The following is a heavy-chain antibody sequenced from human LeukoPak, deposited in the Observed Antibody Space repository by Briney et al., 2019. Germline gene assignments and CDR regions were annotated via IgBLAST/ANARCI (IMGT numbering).Heavy chain of an antibody. CDR3: AILGSVDAFDI. Sequence: GGSLRLSCVASGFTFDDYGMSWVRQAPGKGLEWVSAINWNGGRTGYADSVKGRFTIFRDNAKNSLYLQMNSLRAEDTALYYCAILGSVDAFDIWGQGTMVTVSS. CDR1: GFTFDDYG. CDR2: INWNGGRT. J-gene: IGHJ3*02. D-gene: IGHD3-10*01. V-gene: IGHV3-20*04.